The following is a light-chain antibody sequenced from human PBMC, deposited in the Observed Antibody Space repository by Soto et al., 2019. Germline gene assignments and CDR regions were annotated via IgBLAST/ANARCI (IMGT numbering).Light chain of an antibody. CDR1: QSVSSY. CDR2: DAS. V-gene: IGKV3-11*01. Sequence: EIVLTQFPANLSLSPVDRATPSGLASQSVSSYLAWFQQIPGQAPRLLMYDASNRATGTPARFSGSGSGTDFTLTISSLEPEDFAIYYCQQRSSWPRTFGQGTKVDIK. CDR3: QQRSSWPRT. J-gene: IGKJ1*01.